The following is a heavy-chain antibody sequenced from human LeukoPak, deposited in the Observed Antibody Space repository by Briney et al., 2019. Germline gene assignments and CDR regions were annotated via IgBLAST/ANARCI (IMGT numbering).Heavy chain of an antibody. CDR3: ARGYCSGGSCYRYNRFDP. J-gene: IGHJ5*02. CDR2: INPNSGGT. Sequence: GASVQVYCKASGYTFTGYYLHWVRQAPGQGLEWMGWINPNSGGTNYAQKFQGRVTMTRDTSISTAYMELSRLRSDDTAVYYCARGYCSGGSCYRYNRFDPWGQGTLVTVSS. D-gene: IGHD2-15*01. CDR1: GYTFTGYY. V-gene: IGHV1-2*02.